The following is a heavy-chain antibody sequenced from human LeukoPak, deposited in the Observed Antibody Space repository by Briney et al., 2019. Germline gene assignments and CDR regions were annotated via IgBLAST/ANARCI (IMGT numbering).Heavy chain of an antibody. CDR3: ARDPDIVVVPAAG. CDR2: IYHSGST. Sequence: SETLSLTCTVSGYSISSGYYWGWIPQPPGKGLEWIGSIYHSGSTYYNPSLKSRVTISVDTSKNQFSLKLRSVTAADTAVYYCARDPDIVVVPAAGWGQGTLVTVSS. J-gene: IGHJ4*02. D-gene: IGHD2-2*01. V-gene: IGHV4-38-2*02. CDR1: GYSISSGYY.